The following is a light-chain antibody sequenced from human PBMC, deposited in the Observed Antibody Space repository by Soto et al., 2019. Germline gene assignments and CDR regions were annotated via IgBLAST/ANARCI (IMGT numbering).Light chain of an antibody. Sequence: QSVLTQPPSASGTPGQRVTMSCSGSSSNIGSNTVNWYQHLPGTAPKLVVYSNNKRPSGVPDRFSGSKSGTSVSLAISGLQSEDEADYYCATWDDSLKGYVFGTGTKFTVL. CDR1: SSNIGSNT. V-gene: IGLV1-44*01. CDR2: SNN. CDR3: ATWDDSLKGYV. J-gene: IGLJ1*01.